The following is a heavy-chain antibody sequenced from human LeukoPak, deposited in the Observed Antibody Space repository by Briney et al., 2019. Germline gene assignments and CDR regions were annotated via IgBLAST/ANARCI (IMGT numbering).Heavy chain of an antibody. D-gene: IGHD3-16*01. Sequence: GASVKVSCKASGYTFTSYGISWVRQAPGQGLEWMGWINPNSGGTNSAQKFQGRVTMTRDTSISTAYMELTSLRSDDTAVYYCARDGAPPDAFDIWGQGTMVTVSS. V-gene: IGHV1-2*02. CDR3: ARDGAPPDAFDI. CDR2: INPNSGGT. CDR1: GYTFTSYG. J-gene: IGHJ3*02.